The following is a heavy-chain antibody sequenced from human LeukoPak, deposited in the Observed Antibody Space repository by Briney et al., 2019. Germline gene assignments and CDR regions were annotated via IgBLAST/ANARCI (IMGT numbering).Heavy chain of an antibody. Sequence: PGGSLRLSCAASGFTFSSYWMNWVRQAPGNGLVWVSRINSDGSSTSYADSVKGRFTISRDNAKNTLYMQMNSLRAEDTDVYYCARGGTSGSLIYWGQGTLVTVSS. J-gene: IGHJ4*02. D-gene: IGHD1-26*01. CDR2: INSDGSST. CDR3: ARGGTSGSLIY. V-gene: IGHV3-74*01. CDR1: GFTFSSYW.